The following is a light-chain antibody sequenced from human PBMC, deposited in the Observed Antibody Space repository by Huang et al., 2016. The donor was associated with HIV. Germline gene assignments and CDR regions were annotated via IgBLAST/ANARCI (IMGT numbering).Light chain of an antibody. CDR2: AAS. CDR3: QQYNNWPRT. J-gene: IGKJ1*01. Sequence: EIVMTQSPATLSVSPGERATISCRASQSVSSNLAWYQQKPGQAPRRLIYAASTRATGIPARVSGSGSGTEFTLTISSLQSEDFAVYYCQQYNNWPRTFGQGTKVEIK. V-gene: IGKV3-15*01. CDR1: QSVSSN.